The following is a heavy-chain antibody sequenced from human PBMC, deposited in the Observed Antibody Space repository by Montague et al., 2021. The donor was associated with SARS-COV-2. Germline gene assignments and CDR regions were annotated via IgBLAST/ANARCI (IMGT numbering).Heavy chain of an antibody. J-gene: IGHJ6*03. CDR3: ARLGDGVVPSPILGVGPYYSYYYMDV. Sequence: SETLSLTCAVHGGSFSTYSCDCILHPPVKGLEWIGEIHHGGSTHYTPSLKSRVTISADTSKNQFSLKLTSVAAAATAVYYCARLGDGVVPSPILGVGPYYSYYYMDVWGKGTTVTVSS. V-gene: IGHV4-34*01. CDR1: GGSFSTYS. CDR2: IHHGGST. D-gene: IGHD3-10*01.